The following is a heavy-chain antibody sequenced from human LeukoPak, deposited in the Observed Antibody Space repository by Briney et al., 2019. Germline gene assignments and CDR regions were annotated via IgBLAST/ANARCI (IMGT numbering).Heavy chain of an antibody. CDR3: TRRPAEARGVIVDY. V-gene: IGHV3-73*01. CDR2: IRSKANSYAT. J-gene: IGHJ4*02. Sequence: GGSLRLSCAASGFTFSGSAMHWVRQASGKGLEWVGRIRSKANSYATAYAASVKGRSTISRDDSKNTAYLQMNSLKTEDTAVYYCTRRPAEARGVIVDYWGQGTLVTVSS. CDR1: GFTFSGSA. D-gene: IGHD3-10*01.